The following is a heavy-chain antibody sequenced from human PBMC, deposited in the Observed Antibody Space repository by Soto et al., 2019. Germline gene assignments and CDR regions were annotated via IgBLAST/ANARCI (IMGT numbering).Heavy chain of an antibody. CDR2: INGSGDNT. Sequence: PGGSLRLSCKASGFSFSGYGMTWVRQAPGKGLEWVAGINGSGDNTFYAASVKGGIAIVSANSKNVLYLQMSSLSADDAAVYFCAKGRAITVYGVDILFDSWASGTLVPVS. D-gene: IGHD3-3*01. CDR3: AKGRAITVYGVDILFDS. J-gene: IGHJ4*01. CDR1: GFSFSGYG. V-gene: IGHV3-23*01.